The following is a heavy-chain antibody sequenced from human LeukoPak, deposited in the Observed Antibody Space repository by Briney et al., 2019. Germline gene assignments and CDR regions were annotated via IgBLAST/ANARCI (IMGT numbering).Heavy chain of an antibody. CDR1: GYSFTNYW. V-gene: IGHV5-51*01. CDR2: IYPGDSDT. J-gene: IGHJ3*02. Sequence: GESLKISCKGSGYSFTNYWIGWVRQMPGKGLEWMGIIYPGDSDTGYSPSFQGQVTISADKSISTAYLQWSSLKASDTAMYFCASEGRGYSYAYAFDIWGQGTMVTVSS. CDR3: ASEGRGYSYAYAFDI. D-gene: IGHD5-18*01.